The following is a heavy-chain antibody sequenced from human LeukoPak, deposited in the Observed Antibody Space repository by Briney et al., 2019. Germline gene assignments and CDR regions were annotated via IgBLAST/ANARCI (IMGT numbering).Heavy chain of an antibody. CDR3: ARLGVLYCSSTSCYYNWFDP. CDR2: ISVYNGDT. D-gene: IGHD2-2*01. J-gene: IGHJ5*02. Sequence: ASVKVSCKASGYTFTSFGISWVRRAPGQGLEWMGWISVYNGDTNYAQKLQGRVTMTTDTSTSTAYMELRSLRSDDTAVYYCARLGVLYCSSTSCYYNWFDPWGQGTLVTVSS. V-gene: IGHV1-18*01. CDR1: GYTFTSFG.